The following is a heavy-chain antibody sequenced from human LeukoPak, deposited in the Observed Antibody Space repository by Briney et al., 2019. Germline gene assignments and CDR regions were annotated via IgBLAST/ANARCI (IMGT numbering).Heavy chain of an antibody. CDR2: INTGDIT. D-gene: IGHD3-22*01. CDR3: VPGGFTYYDD. J-gene: IGHJ4*02. V-gene: IGHV3-23*01. CDR1: GFTFDYSA. Sequence: PGGSLRLSCAAPGFTFDYSARTWVRQAPEKGLEWVSTINTGDITFYANSVKGRFTISRDNSKDALFLQMNSLRDEDTSIYYCVPGGFTYYDDWGQGTLVSVSS.